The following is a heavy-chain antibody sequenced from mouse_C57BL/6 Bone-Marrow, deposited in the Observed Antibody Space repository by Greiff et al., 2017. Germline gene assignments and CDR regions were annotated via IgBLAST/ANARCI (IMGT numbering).Heavy chain of an antibody. J-gene: IGHJ1*03. D-gene: IGHD1-1*01. V-gene: IGHV1-80*01. CDR3: AREIYYYGSRYFDV. Sequence: VQLQQSGAELVKPGASVKISCKASGYAFSSYWMNWVKQRPGTGLEWIGQIYPGDGDTNYNGKFKGKATLTADKSSSTAYMQLSSLTSEDSAVYFCAREIYYYGSRYFDVWGTGTTVTVSS. CDR1: GYAFSSYW. CDR2: IYPGDGDT.